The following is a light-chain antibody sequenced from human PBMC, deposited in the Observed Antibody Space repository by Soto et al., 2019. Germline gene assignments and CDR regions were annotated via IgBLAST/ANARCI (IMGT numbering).Light chain of an antibody. CDR3: SSYTSSSTLLYV. V-gene: IGLV2-14*01. CDR1: SSDVGGYNY. J-gene: IGLJ1*01. CDR2: DVS. Sequence: QSVLTQPASVSGSPGQSITISCTGTSSDVGGYNYVSWYQQHPGKAPKLMIYDVSNRHSGVSNRFSGSKSGNTASLTISGLQAEDEADYCCSSYTSSSTLLYVFGTGTKLTVL.